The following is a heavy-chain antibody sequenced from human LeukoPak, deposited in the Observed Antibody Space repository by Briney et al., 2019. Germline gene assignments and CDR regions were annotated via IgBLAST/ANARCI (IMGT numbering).Heavy chain of an antibody. D-gene: IGHD2-15*01. CDR1: GYTFTSYY. J-gene: IGHJ2*01. CDR3: ARELRVVWEYHWYFDL. V-gene: IGHV1-46*01. CDR2: INPSGGST. Sequence: GASVKVSCKASGYTFTSYYMHWVRQAPGQGLEWMGIINPSGGSTSYAQKFQERVTITRDMSTSTAYMELSSLRSEDTAVYYCARELRVVWEYHWYFDLWGRGTLVTVSS.